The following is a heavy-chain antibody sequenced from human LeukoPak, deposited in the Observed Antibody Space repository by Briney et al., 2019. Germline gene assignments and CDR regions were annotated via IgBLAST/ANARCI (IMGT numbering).Heavy chain of an antibody. CDR2: ISGSSSKI. J-gene: IGHJ4*02. Sequence: PGGSLRLSCAASGFTFSAYSMNWVRQAPGKGLEWVSYISGSSSKIHYADSVEGRFTISRDNAKNSLYLQMNSLRDEDTAVYYCARGALRYSDYWGQGTLVTVSS. CDR3: ARGALRYSDY. D-gene: IGHD3-9*01. V-gene: IGHV3-48*02. CDR1: GFTFSAYS.